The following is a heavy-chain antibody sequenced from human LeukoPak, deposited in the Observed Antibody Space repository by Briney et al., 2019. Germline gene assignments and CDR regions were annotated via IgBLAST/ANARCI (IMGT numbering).Heavy chain of an antibody. V-gene: IGHV4-61*02. CDR2: LYTSEIT. J-gene: IGHJ4*02. CDR1: GASISSGSYS. D-gene: IGHD4-11*01. CDR3: ARGSAYRSFDY. Sequence: SQTLSLTCTVSGASISSGSYSWSWIRQPAGEGLEWIGRLYTSEITNYNSSLKSRITMSVDTSNNQFSLKLSSVTAADTAVYYCARGSAYRSFDYWGQGTLVSVSS.